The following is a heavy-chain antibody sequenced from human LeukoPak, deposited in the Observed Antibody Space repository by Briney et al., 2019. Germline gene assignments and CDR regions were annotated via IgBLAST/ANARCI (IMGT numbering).Heavy chain of an antibody. Sequence: ASVKVSCQASGYTFTTYGITWVRQAPGQGPEWMGWINTYNGNTNYIQRLQGRVTMTTDTSTSTAYMELRSLGSDDTAVYYCARNSHGYSSGWLQFNFDYWGQGTLVTVSS. V-gene: IGHV1-18*01. CDR2: INTYNGNT. CDR3: ARNSHGYSSGWLQFNFDY. D-gene: IGHD6-19*01. CDR1: GYTFTTYG. J-gene: IGHJ4*02.